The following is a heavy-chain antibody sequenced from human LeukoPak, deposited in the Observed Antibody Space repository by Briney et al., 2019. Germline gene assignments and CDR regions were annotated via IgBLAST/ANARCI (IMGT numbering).Heavy chain of an antibody. CDR2: IYYSGST. Sequence: SETLSLTCTVSGGSISSYYWSWIRQPPGKGLEWIGYIYYSGSTNYNPSLKSRVTISVDTSKNQFSLKPSSVTAADTAVYYCARVLYDYDSSGYYYYFDYWGQGTLVTVSS. CDR3: ARVLYDYDSSGYYYYFDY. J-gene: IGHJ4*02. CDR1: GGSISSYY. V-gene: IGHV4-59*01. D-gene: IGHD3-22*01.